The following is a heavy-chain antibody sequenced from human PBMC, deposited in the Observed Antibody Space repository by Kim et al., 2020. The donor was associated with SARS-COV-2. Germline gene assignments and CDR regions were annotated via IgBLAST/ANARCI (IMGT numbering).Heavy chain of an antibody. CDR1: GFTFSSYS. V-gene: IGHV3-21*01. D-gene: IGHD6-19*01. CDR2: ISSSRSYI. CDR3: ARDRAGYYYYGMDV. J-gene: IGHJ6*02. Sequence: GGSLRLSCAASGFTFSSYSMNWVRQAPGKGLEWVSSISSSRSYIYYADSVKGRFTISRDNAKNSLYLQMNSLRAEDTAVYYCARDRAGYYYYGMDVWGQGTTVTVSS.